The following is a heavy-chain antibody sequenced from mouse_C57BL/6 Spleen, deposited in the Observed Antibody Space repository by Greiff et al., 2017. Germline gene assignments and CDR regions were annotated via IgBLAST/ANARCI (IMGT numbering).Heavy chain of an antibody. CDR2: IHPNSGST. Sequence: QVQLQQPGAELVKPGASVKLSCKASGYTFTSYWMHWVKQRPGQGLEWIGMIHPNSGSTNYNEKFKSKTTLTVDKSSSTAYMQLSSLTSEDSTVYYCERFSNSSWFADWGQGTLVTVSA. V-gene: IGHV1-64*01. CDR1: GYTFTSYW. J-gene: IGHJ3*01. CDR3: ERFSNSSWFAD. D-gene: IGHD2-5*01.